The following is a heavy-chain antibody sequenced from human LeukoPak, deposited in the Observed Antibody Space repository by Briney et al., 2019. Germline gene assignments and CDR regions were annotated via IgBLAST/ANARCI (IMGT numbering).Heavy chain of an antibody. J-gene: IGHJ3*02. CDR1: GGSISSHY. CDR2: IYYSGST. Sequence: SETLSLTCTVSGGSISSHYWSWIRQPPGKGLEWIGYIYYSGSTNYNPSLKSRVTISVDTSKNQFSLKLSSVTAAGTAVYYCARASEIKADAFDIWGQGTMVTVSS. V-gene: IGHV4-59*11. D-gene: IGHD3-10*01. CDR3: ARASEIKADAFDI.